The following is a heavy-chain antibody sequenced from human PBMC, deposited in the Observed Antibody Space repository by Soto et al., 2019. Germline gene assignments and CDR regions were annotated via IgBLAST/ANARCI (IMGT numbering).Heavy chain of an antibody. J-gene: IGHJ5*01. D-gene: IGHD6-13*01. CDR1: GFSLSTSGVG. Sequence: QITLKESGPPVVKPTQTLTLTCTVSGFSLSTSGVGVGWIRQPPGKALEWLALLYCDDDKRYSPSLKTRLTMNYDTPRNPVVPTMTTIDHADTATSYCAIRDEYRGSWVYGWFDSYGKGTQVTVSS. V-gene: IGHV2-5*02. CDR3: AIRDEYRGSWVYGWFDS. CDR2: LYCDDDK.